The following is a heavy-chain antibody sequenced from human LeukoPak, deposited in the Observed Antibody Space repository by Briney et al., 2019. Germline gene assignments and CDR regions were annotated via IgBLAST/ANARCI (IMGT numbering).Heavy chain of an antibody. Sequence: QPGGSLRLSCAASGFTFSSYSMNWVRQAPGKGLVWVSRINSDGSSANYADSVKGRFTISRDNAKNTLYLQMNSLRAEDTAVYYCTRGDSLLVDSSGYLRDAFDIWGQGTMVTVSS. CDR3: TRGDSLLVDSSGYLRDAFDI. J-gene: IGHJ3*02. CDR2: INSDGSSA. D-gene: IGHD3-22*01. CDR1: GFTFSSYS. V-gene: IGHV3-74*01.